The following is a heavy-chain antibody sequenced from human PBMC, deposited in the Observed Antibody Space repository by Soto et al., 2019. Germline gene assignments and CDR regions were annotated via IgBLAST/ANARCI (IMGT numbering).Heavy chain of an antibody. Sequence: PGGSLRLSCAASGFTFSSYWMSWVRQTPGQGLEWVANIKQDGSEKYYVDSVKGRFTISRDNAKNSLYLQMNSLRAEDTAVYYCARDIARIYCSAGSCYSSYYMDVWGKGTTVTVS. J-gene: IGHJ6*03. CDR2: IKQDGSEK. V-gene: IGHV3-7*01. CDR1: GFTFSSYW. CDR3: ARDIARIYCSAGSCYSSYYMDV. D-gene: IGHD2-15*01.